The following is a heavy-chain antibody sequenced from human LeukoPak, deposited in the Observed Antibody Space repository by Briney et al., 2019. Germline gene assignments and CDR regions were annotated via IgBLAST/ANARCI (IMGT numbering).Heavy chain of an antibody. Sequence: SVKISCKASGGTFSSYAISWVRQAPGQGLEWMGRIIPIFGTANYAQKFQGRVTITTDESTSTAYMELSSLRSEDTAVYYCARETRAAAVVSYYYMDVWGKGTTVTVSS. V-gene: IGHV1-69*05. J-gene: IGHJ6*03. CDR2: IIPIFGTA. CDR1: GGTFSSYA. CDR3: ARETRAAAVVSYYYMDV. D-gene: IGHD6-13*01.